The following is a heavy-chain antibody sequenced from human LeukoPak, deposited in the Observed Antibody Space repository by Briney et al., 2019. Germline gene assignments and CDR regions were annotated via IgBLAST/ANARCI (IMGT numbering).Heavy chain of an antibody. Sequence: ASVKVSCKASGFNFAKSVVQWVRQARGQRLEWIGWIVVGSGNTNYAQKFQERVTITRDMSTSTAYMELSSLRSEDTAVYYCAATAHCGGDCYSPYYYYGMDVWGQGTTVTVSS. CDR1: GFNFAKSV. CDR3: AATAHCGGDCYSPYYYYGMDV. V-gene: IGHV1-58*01. J-gene: IGHJ6*02. CDR2: IVVGSGNT. D-gene: IGHD2-21*02.